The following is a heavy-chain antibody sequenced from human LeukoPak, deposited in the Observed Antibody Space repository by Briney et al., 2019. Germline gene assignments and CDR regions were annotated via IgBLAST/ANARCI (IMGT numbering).Heavy chain of an antibody. D-gene: IGHD2-2*01. CDR2: IYPGDSDA. CDR3: ARLIHAAAVTKFDY. Sequence: GESLKISCKGSGYIFSNSWIGWVRQLPGKGLEWMGIIYPGDSDARYIPSSQGQVTISADKSISTAYLQWSSLKASDTAIYYCARLIHAAAVTKFDYWGQGTLVTVSS. J-gene: IGHJ4*02. CDR1: GYIFSNSW. V-gene: IGHV5-51*01.